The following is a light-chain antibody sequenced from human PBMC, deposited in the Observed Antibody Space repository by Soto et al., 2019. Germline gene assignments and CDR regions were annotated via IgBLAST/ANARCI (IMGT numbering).Light chain of an antibody. CDR1: QSVSSN. J-gene: IGKJ2*01. V-gene: IGKV3-15*01. CDR3: QQYNNWPPYT. CDR2: GAS. Sequence: ETVMTQSPATLSVSPGERATLSCRASQSVSSNLAWYQQKPGQAPRLLIYGASTRATGVPARFSGSGSGTDFTLTISGLQSEDFAVYYCQQYNNWPPYTFGQGTKLAIK.